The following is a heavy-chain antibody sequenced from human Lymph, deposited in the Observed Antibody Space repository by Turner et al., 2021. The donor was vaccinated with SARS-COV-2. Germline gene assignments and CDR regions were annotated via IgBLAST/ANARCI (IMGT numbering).Heavy chain of an antibody. CDR2: IYSGGST. CDR1: GFTVISNY. V-gene: IGHV3-53*01. Sequence: EVQLGESGGGLSEPGGSLRRACAASGFTVISNYMTWVRQAPGKWLEGVSLIYSGGSTCYADSVKGRFTICRDNSKNTLYLQMNSLRADDTAVYYCARVRPYGDYFDYWGQGTLVTVSS. D-gene: IGHD4-17*01. CDR3: ARVRPYGDYFDY. J-gene: IGHJ4*02.